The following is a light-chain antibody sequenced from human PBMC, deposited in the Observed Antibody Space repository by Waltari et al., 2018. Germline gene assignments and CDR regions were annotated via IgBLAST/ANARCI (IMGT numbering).Light chain of an antibody. CDR1: QFVRND. J-gene: IGKJ1*01. Sequence: AIQMTKSPSSLSASVGDRVTITCRASQFVRNDLSWYQQKPGKAPNLLIYAASTLQSGVPSRFSGSGSNTDFTLTISSLQPEDFATYYCLQDYNYPRTFGQGTKVEIK. CDR3: LQDYNYPRT. CDR2: AAS. V-gene: IGKV1-6*01.